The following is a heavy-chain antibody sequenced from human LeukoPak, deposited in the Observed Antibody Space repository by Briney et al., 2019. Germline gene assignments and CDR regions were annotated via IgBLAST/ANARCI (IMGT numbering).Heavy chain of an antibody. V-gene: IGHV1-2*02. D-gene: IGHD6-19*01. Sequence: GASVKLSCTASGYTFNGYYKHWVREPPGQGREWMGGINPNSGGTNYAQKFQGRVTITRDPSISTAYMELSRLRSDDTAMYYCARSSGWYFSDNWFDPWGQGTLVTVSS. CDR1: GYTFNGYY. J-gene: IGHJ5*02. CDR2: INPNSGGT. CDR3: ARSSGWYFSDNWFDP.